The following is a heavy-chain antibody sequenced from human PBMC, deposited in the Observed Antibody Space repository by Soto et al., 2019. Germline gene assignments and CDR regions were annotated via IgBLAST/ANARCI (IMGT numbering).Heavy chain of an antibody. CDR1: GYTFTGYY. D-gene: IGHD3-9*01. Sequence: ASVKVSCKASGYTFTGYYMHWMRQAPGQGLEWMGWINPNSGETDYAQNFQGWVTMTRDMSISTAYMELSRLKSNDTAVYYCVRDRFAYFDPPASDYWGQGTLVTVSS. CDR3: VRDRFAYFDPPASDY. V-gene: IGHV1-2*04. CDR2: INPNSGET. J-gene: IGHJ4*02.